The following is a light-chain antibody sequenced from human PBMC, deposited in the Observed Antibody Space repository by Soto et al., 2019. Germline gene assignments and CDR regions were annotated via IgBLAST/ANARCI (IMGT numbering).Light chain of an antibody. Sequence: EIVLTQSPGTLALSPGDGATLSCRASQSVSKYLAWYQQKPGQAPRLLIYGASSRATGIPDSFSGSGSGTDFTLTISRLEPEDFAVYYCQQYGGSPQTFGQGTTV. J-gene: IGKJ1*01. V-gene: IGKV3-20*01. CDR3: QQYGGSPQT. CDR1: QSVSKY. CDR2: GAS.